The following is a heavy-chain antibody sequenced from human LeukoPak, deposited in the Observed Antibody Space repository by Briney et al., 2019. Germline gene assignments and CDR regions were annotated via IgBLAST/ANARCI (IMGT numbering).Heavy chain of an antibody. V-gene: IGHV1-18*01. CDR1: GYTFTSYG. Sequence: VASVKVSCKASGYTFTSYGISWVRQAPGQGLEWMGWISAYNGNTNYAQKLQGRVTMTTDTSTSTAYMELRSLRSDDTAVYYCARGGLSTVSFYPFDYWGQGTLVTVSS. CDR2: ISAYNGNT. D-gene: IGHD4-17*01. J-gene: IGHJ4*02. CDR3: ARGGLSTVSFYPFDY.